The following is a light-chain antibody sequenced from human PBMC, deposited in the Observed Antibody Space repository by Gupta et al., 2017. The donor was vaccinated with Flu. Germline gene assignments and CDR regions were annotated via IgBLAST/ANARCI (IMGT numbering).Light chain of an antibody. Sequence: SVTISVTGTSSDVGGYNYVSWYQHHPGKAPKLMIYDVSKRPSGVPDRFSGSKSGNTASLTISGLQAEDEADYYCCTYAGSFPYVFGTGTKVTVL. CDR2: DVS. J-gene: IGLJ1*01. CDR3: CTYAGSFPYV. V-gene: IGLV2-11*01. CDR1: SSDVGGYNY.